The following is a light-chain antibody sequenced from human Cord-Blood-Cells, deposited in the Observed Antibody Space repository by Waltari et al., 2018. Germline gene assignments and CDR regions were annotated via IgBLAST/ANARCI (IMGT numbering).Light chain of an antibody. CDR2: DAP. CDR3: QQRSNWPLT. J-gene: IGKJ3*01. V-gene: IGKV3-11*01. Sequence: EIVLTQSPATLSLSPGERATLSCRASQRVSSYLAWYQQKPGQAPRLLIYDAPNRATGIPARFSGSGSGTDFTLTISSLEPEDFAVYYCQQRSNWPLTFGPGTKVDIK. CDR1: QRVSSY.